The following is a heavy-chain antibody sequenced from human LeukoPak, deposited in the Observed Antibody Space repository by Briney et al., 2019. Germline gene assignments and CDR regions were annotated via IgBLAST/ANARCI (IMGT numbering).Heavy chain of an antibody. CDR1: GFTFSSYA. J-gene: IGHJ5*02. D-gene: IGHD2-15*01. V-gene: IGHV3-23*01. CDR3: AKGPLVVALYNWFDP. CDR2: ISGSGGGT. Sequence: GGSLRLSCAASGFTFSSYAMSWVRQAPGKGLEWISAISGSGGGTYYADSVKGRFTISRDNSKNTLYLQMNSLRAEDTAVYYCAKGPLVVALYNWFDPWGQGTLVTVSS.